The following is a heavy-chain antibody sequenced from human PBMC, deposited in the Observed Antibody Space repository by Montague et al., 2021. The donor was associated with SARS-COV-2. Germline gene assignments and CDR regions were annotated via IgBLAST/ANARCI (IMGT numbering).Heavy chain of an antibody. CDR1: GGPISGSGDY. CDR2: VHYSGNT. CDR3: ARREYSYGWGD. V-gene: IGHV4-39*01. J-gene: IGHJ4*02. D-gene: IGHD5-18*01. Sequence: SETLSLTCTVTGGPISGSGDYWGWIRQSPGKGLEWIASVHYSGNTYYSPSLKSRLTISVDTSKNQFSLKLNSVTAADTALYYCARREYSYGWGDWGQGTLVTVSS.